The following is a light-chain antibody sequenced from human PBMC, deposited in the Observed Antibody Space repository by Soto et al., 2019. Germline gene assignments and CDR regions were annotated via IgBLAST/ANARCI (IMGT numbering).Light chain of an antibody. V-gene: IGLV2-14*01. Sequence: QSVLTQPASVSGSPGQSITISCTGTSSDVGGYNYASWYQQHPAKAPKLWIFEVSNRPSGVSNRFSGSKSANTASLTISGLQAEDEADYYCSSYTSSRTLVFGGGTKLTVL. CDR2: EVS. J-gene: IGLJ2*01. CDR1: SSDVGGYNY. CDR3: SSYTSSRTLV.